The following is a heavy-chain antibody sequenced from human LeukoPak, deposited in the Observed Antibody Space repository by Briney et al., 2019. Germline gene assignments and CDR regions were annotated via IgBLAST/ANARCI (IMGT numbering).Heavy chain of an antibody. Sequence: SETLSLTCTVSGGSISSGYYWGWIRQPPGKGLEWIGSIYHSGSTYYNPSLKSRVTISVDTSKNQFSLKLSSVTAADTAVYYCATSGYSSGWYYSAFDYWGQGTLVTVSS. CDR2: IYHSGST. CDR1: GGSISSGYY. CDR3: ATSGYSSGWYYSAFDY. V-gene: IGHV4-38-2*02. J-gene: IGHJ4*02. D-gene: IGHD6-19*01.